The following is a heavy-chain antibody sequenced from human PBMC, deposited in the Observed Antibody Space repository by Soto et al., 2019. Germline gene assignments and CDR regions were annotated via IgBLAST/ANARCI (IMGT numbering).Heavy chain of an antibody. V-gene: IGHV1-18*01. CDR1: GYTFTSYG. J-gene: IGHJ4*02. Sequence: QVHLVQSGAEVKKPGASVKVSCKCSGYTFTSYGITLVRQAPGQGLEWMGWISAHKGNTDYAQKLHGRVNVTRDTSTSTAYMELRSLRSDDTAVYYCARGRYGDYWGQGALVTVSS. CDR3: ARGRYGDY. CDR2: ISAHKGNT. D-gene: IGHD1-1*01.